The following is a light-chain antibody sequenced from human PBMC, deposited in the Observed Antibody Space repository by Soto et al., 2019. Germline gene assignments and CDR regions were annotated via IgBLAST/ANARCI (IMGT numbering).Light chain of an antibody. V-gene: IGKV2-30*02. Sequence: DVVMTQSPLSLPVTLGQPASISCRSSESLIHSDGSTYLSWFQQRPGQSPRRLIYEVSDRDSGVRDRLSGSGSGTDFTLKISRVEAEDVGVYDCMQGTHWPWTFGQGTEVEIK. J-gene: IGKJ1*01. CDR2: EVS. CDR1: ESLIHSDGSTY. CDR3: MQGTHWPWT.